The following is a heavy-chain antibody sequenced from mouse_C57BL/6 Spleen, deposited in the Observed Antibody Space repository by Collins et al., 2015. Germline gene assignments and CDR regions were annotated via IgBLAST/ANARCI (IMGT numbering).Heavy chain of an antibody. D-gene: IGHD2-1*01. CDR2: IDPSDNYS. CDR1: GYTFTSYW. Sequence: QVQLQQPGAELVMPGASVKLSCEASGYTFTSYWMHWVKQRPGQGLEWIGEIDPSDNYSNYNQKFKGKSTLTVDKSSSTAYMQLSSLTSEDSAVYYCARVHYGNYVFDYWGQGTTLTVSS. CDR3: ARVHYGNYVFDY. V-gene: IGHV1-69*01. J-gene: IGHJ2*01.